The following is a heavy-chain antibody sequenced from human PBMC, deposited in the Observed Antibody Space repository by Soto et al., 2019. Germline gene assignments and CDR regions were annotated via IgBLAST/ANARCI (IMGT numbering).Heavy chain of an antibody. CDR2: INQAGSQK. V-gene: IGHV3-7*01. CDR1: GFRFSNSW. D-gene: IGHD2-2*01. CDR3: ASWADAVDEDQFQH. J-gene: IGHJ1*01. Sequence: GGSLRLSCAGSGFRFSNSWMSWIRQAPGEGLEWVAHINQAGSQKYYVDSAKGRFTISRDNAKTSLYLQMNNLRAEDTAVYYCASWADAVDEDQFQHCGQGTLVTVSS.